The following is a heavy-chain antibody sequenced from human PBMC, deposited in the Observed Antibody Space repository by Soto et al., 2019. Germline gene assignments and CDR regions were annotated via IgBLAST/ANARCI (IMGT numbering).Heavy chain of an antibody. CDR1: GGSVTSGGHS. CDR3: ARGDTRLGELSHDY. V-gene: IGHV4-30-2*01. J-gene: IGHJ4*02. Sequence: PSETLSLTCVVSGGSVTSGGHSWSWIRQAPGKGLEWVGSIYQSEYAYYNPSLRSRVAISVDRSNNQVSLRMTSVTAGDTAIYYCARGDTRLGELSHDYWGQGTLVTVSS. CDR2: IYQSEYA. D-gene: IGHD3-16*02.